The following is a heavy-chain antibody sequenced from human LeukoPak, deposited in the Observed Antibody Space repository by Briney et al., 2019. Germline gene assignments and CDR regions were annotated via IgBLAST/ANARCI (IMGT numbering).Heavy chain of an antibody. Sequence: ASVKVSCKASGYTFTSYGISWVRQAPGQGLEWMGGIIPIFGTANYAQKFQGRVTITTDESTSTAYMELSSLRSEDTAVYYCASPWGFGETGWGQGTLVTVSS. J-gene: IGHJ4*02. D-gene: IGHD3-10*01. CDR3: ASPWGFGETG. V-gene: IGHV1-69*05. CDR1: GYTFTSYG. CDR2: IIPIFGTA.